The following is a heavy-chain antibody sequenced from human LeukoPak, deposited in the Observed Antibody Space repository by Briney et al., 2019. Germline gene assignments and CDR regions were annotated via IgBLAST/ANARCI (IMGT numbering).Heavy chain of an antibody. CDR2: IYYSGST. CDR3: ARDQNYVWGSYRYTGLDY. D-gene: IGHD3-16*02. CDR1: GGSVSSGSYY. J-gene: IGHJ4*02. V-gene: IGHV4-61*01. Sequence: SETLSLTCTVSGGSVSSGSYYWSWIRQPPGKGLEWIGYIYYSGSTNYNPSLKSRVTISVDTSKNQSSLKLSSVTAADTAVYYCARDQNYVWGSYRYTGLDYWGQGTLVTVSS.